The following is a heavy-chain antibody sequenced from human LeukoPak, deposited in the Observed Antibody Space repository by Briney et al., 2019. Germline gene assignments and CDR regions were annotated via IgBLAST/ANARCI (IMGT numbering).Heavy chain of an antibody. J-gene: IGHJ6*02. CDR3: ARDSEYSNYYGMDV. Sequence: SVKVSCKASGGTFSSYAISWVRQAPGQGLEWMGGIIPIFGTANYAQKFQGRVTITRDTSASTAYMELSSLGSEDTAVYYCARDSEYSNYYGMDVWGQGTTVTVSS. CDR2: IIPIFGTA. D-gene: IGHD4-11*01. V-gene: IGHV1-69*05. CDR1: GGTFSSYA.